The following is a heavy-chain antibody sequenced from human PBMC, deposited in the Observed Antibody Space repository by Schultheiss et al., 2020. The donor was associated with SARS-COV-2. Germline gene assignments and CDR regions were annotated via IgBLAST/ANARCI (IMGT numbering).Heavy chain of an antibody. V-gene: IGHV4-34*01. CDR1: GGSFSGYY. CDR2: INHSGST. Sequence: SETLSLTCAVYGGSFSGYYWSWIRQPPGKGLEWIGEINHSGSTNYNPSLKSRVTISVDTSKNQFSLKLSSVTAADTAVYYCAREMGLVAAATPWEYYYGMDVWGQGTTVTVSS. D-gene: IGHD2-15*01. CDR3: AREMGLVAAATPWEYYYGMDV. J-gene: IGHJ6*02.